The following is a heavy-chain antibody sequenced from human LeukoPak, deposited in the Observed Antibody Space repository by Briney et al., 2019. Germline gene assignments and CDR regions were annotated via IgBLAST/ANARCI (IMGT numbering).Heavy chain of an antibody. CDR3: ARDLGEDDSSGYYSYNWFDP. Sequence: GASVKVSCKASGYTFTSYYMHWVRQAPGQGLEWMGIIKPSGGSTSYAQKFQGRVTMTRDTSTSTVYMELSSLRSEDTAVYYCARDLGEDDSSGYYSYNWFDPWGQGTLVTVSS. CDR2: IKPSGGST. V-gene: IGHV1-46*01. D-gene: IGHD3-22*01. CDR1: GYTFTSYY. J-gene: IGHJ5*02.